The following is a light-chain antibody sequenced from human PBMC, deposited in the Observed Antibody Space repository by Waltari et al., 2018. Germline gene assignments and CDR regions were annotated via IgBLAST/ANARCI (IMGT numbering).Light chain of an antibody. CDR2: GAS. CDR1: QSVSSNN. CDR3: QQYGSPPRT. V-gene: IGKV3-20*01. J-gene: IGKJ2*01. Sequence: EIVLTQSPGILSLSPGERATLSCRASQSVSSNNLAWYQQKPGQAPRLLIYGASISATGLPDRFRGSGSGTDFTLSISRLEAEDFAVYYCQQYGSPPRTFGQGTKLEIK.